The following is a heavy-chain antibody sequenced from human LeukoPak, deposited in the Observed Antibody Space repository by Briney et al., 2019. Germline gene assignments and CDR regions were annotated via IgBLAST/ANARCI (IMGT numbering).Heavy chain of an antibody. J-gene: IGHJ4*02. D-gene: IGHD2-2*01. CDR2: ISGSGGST. V-gene: IGHV3-23*01. Sequence: QTGGSLRLSCAASGFTFSSYGMSWVRQAPGKGLEWVSAISGSGGSTYYADSVKGRFTISRDNSKNTLYLQMNSLRAEDTAVYYCAKDPSDVPAATGADYWGQGTLVTVSS. CDR3: AKDPSDVPAATGADY. CDR1: GFTFSSYG.